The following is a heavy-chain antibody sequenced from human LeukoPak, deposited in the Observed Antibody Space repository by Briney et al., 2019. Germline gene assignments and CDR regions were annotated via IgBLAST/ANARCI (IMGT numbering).Heavy chain of an antibody. Sequence: SETLSLTCTVSGGSISSSSYYWGWIRQPPGKGLEWIGSIYYSGSTYYNPSLKGRVTISVDTSKNQFSLKLSSVTAADTAVYYCARDSYSYGYYFDYWGQGTLVTVSS. V-gene: IGHV4-39*07. D-gene: IGHD5-18*01. J-gene: IGHJ4*02. CDR3: ARDSYSYGYYFDY. CDR1: GGSISSSSYY. CDR2: IYYSGST.